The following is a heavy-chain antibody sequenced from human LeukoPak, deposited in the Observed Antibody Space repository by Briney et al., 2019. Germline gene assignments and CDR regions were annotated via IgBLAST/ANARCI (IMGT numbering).Heavy chain of an antibody. CDR3: ARDLPTRSAFDI. D-gene: IGHD1-1*01. CDR1: GGYMSSYY. J-gene: IGHJ3*02. Sequence: SETLSLTCTVSGGYMSSYYWSWIRQPPGKGLEWIGYIYYSGSTNYNPSLKSRVTISVDTSKNQFSLKLSSVTAADTAVYYCARDLPTRSAFDIWGQGTMVTVTS. V-gene: IGHV4-59*01. CDR2: IYYSGST.